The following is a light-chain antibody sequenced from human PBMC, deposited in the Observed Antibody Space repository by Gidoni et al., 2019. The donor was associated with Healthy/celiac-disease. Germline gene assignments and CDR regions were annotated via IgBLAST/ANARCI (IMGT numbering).Light chain of an antibody. V-gene: IGKV3-15*01. CDR2: GAS. Sequence: PATLSVSPGERATLSCRASQSVSSNLAWYQQKPGQAPRLLIYGASTRATGIPARFSGSGSGTEFTLTISSLQSEDFAVYYCQQYNNWPGTFGQGTKVEIK. J-gene: IGKJ1*01. CDR1: QSVSSN. CDR3: QQYNNWPGT.